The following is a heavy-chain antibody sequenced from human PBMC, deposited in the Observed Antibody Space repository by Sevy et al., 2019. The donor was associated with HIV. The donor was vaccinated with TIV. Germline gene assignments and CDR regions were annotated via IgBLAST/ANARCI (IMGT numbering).Heavy chain of an antibody. V-gene: IGHV3-23*01. Sequence: GSLRLSCGASGFTSRSYAMSWVRQPPGRGLEWVSTLSDSGVSTYYAVSVKGRFTISRDNSKNILYLQMNSLRAEDTAVYYCARDRATSATGTLFDYWGQGTLVTVSS. CDR3: ARDRATSATGTLFDY. CDR2: LSDSGVST. D-gene: IGHD3-9*01. J-gene: IGHJ4*02. CDR1: GFTSRSYA.